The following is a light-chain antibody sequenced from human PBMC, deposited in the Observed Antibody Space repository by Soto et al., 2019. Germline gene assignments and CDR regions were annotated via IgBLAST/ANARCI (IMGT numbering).Light chain of an antibody. CDR2: DAS. J-gene: IGKJ5*01. CDR1: QSVSIY. CDR3: QQRSNWPIT. Sequence: ETVLTQSPGTLSFSPGERATLSCRASQSVSIYLAWYQQKPGQAPRLLIYDASNRATGIPARFSGSGSGTGFTLTISSLEPEDFAVYYCQQRSNWPITFGQGTRLEIK. V-gene: IGKV3-11*01.